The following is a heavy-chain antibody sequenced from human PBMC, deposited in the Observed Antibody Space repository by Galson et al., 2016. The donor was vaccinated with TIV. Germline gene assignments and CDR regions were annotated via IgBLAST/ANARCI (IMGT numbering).Heavy chain of an antibody. Sequence: SLRLSCAASGFTFNNYAMTWVRQAPGKGLEWVSTISGTGEITVYADSVRGHFIISRDNSKNTLYLQMNNLRAEDTAVYYCAKHLWTYVWSTFDNWGQGTPVTVSS. J-gene: IGHJ4*02. CDR2: ISGTGEIT. D-gene: IGHD3-3*02. CDR1: GFTFNNYA. V-gene: IGHV3-23*01. CDR3: AKHLWTYVWSTFDN.